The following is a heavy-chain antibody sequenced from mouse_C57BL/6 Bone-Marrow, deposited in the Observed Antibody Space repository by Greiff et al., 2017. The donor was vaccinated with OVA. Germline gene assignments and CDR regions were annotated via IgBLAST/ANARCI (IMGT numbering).Heavy chain of an antibody. Sequence: VQLKQSGPELVKPGASVKISCKASGYSFTGYYMNWVKQSPEKSLEWIGEINPSTGGTTYNQKFKAKATLTVDKSSSTAYMQLKSLTSEDSAVYYCARCYYGSSVLFDYWGQGTTLTVSS. CDR3: ARCYYGSSVLFDY. V-gene: IGHV1-42*01. CDR1: GYSFTGYY. J-gene: IGHJ2*01. CDR2: INPSTGGT. D-gene: IGHD1-1*01.